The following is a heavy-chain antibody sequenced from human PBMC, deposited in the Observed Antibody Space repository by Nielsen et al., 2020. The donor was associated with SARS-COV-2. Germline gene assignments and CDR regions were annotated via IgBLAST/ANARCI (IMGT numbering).Heavy chain of an antibody. V-gene: IGHV3-15*01. J-gene: IGHJ3*02. Sequence: GESLKISCAASGFTFSNAWMSWVRQAPGKGLEWVGRIKSKTDGGTTDYAAPVKGRFTISRDDSKNTLYLQMNSLKTEDTAVYYCTTCLTYYDYVRGSYRRTHLDAFDIWGQGTMVTVSS. CDR2: IKSKTDGGTT. D-gene: IGHD3-16*02. CDR3: TTCLTYYDYVRGSYRRTHLDAFDI. CDR1: GFTFSNAW.